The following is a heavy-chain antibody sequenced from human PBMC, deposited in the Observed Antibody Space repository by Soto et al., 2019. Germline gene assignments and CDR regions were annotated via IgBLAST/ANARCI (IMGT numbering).Heavy chain of an antibody. J-gene: IGHJ4*02. CDR2: ISRSSGTI. V-gene: IGHV3-48*01. CDR3: ARDNKGPGFYFDY. Sequence: EVQLVESGGGLVQPGGSLRLSCVASGFTLSDYSMDWVRQAPWKGLEWVSYISRSSGTIYYAESVKGRFTISRDNAKNSLYLQMNSLRAEDTAVYYCARDNKGPGFYFDYWGQGALVTVSS. CDR1: GFTLSDYS.